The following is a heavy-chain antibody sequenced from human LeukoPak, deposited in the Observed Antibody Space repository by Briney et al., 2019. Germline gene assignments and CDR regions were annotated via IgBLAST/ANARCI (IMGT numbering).Heavy chain of an antibody. Sequence: GGSLRLSCAASGFTYSRYSMNWVRQAPGRGRECVAYTGNSSSYIYNDNSVKCRYTISSDNAKNSLYLQKNSLKSEDTAVYYCARGGYSYDWGQGTLVTVSS. CDR2: TGNSSSYI. CDR1: GFTYSRYS. J-gene: IGHJ4*02. V-gene: IGHV3-21*01. D-gene: IGHD5-18*01. CDR3: ARGGYSYD.